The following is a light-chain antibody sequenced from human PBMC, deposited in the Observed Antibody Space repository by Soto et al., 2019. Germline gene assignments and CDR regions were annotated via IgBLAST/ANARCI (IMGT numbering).Light chain of an antibody. J-gene: IGKJ2*02. CDR2: GAS. Sequence: EIVMTQSPATLSVSPGERATLSCRASQSVSSNLAWYQQKPGQAPRLLIYGASTRATGIPARFSGSGSGTEFTLTISSLQSEDFAVYYCQHRWTFVQGTKLEIK. V-gene: IGKV3-15*01. CDR1: QSVSSN. CDR3: QHRWT.